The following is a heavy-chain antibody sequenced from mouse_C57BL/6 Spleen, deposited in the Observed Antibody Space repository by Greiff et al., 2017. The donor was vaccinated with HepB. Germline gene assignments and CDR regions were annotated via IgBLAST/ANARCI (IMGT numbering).Heavy chain of an antibody. CDR3: ARWDTFYFDY. D-gene: IGHD4-1*01. J-gene: IGHJ2*01. CDR1: GYTFTDYY. CDR2: INPYNGGT. V-gene: IGHV1-19*01. Sequence: VQLQQSGPVLVKPGASVKMSCKASGYTFTDYYMNWVKQSHGKSLEWIGVINPYNGGTSYNQKFKGKATLTVDKSSSTAYMELNSLTSEDSAVYYCARWDTFYFDYWGQGTTLTVSS.